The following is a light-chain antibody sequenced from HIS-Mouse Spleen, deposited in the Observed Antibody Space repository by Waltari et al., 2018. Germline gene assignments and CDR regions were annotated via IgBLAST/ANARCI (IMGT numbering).Light chain of an antibody. V-gene: IGKV3-15*01. Sequence: EIVMTQSPATLSVSPGERATLSCRASQSVSSNLAWYQPKPGQAPRLRIYGASTRATGIPARVSGSGSGTEFTLTISSMQSEDFAVYYCQQYNNWPRTFGQGTKVEIK. CDR3: QQYNNWPRT. CDR1: QSVSSN. J-gene: IGKJ1*01. CDR2: GAS.